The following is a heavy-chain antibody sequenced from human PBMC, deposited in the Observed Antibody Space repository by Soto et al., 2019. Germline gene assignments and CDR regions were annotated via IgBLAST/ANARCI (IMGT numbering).Heavy chain of an antibody. CDR3: ATGGDSSGFQSYSYYGMDV. V-gene: IGHV3-21*01. Sequence: EVQLVESGGGLVQPGGSLRLSCSASGFSFSPYILNWVRQAPGKGLEWVSSITSSSTYIYYADSVRGRFTISRDNAKNSLSLQMNSLRAEDSAVYHCATGGDSSGFQSYSYYGMDVWGQGTTVTVSS. J-gene: IGHJ6*02. D-gene: IGHD3-22*01. CDR1: GFSFSPYI. CDR2: ITSSSTYI.